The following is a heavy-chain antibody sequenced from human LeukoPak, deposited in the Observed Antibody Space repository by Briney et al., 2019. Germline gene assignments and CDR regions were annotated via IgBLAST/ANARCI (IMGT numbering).Heavy chain of an antibody. CDR1: GFTFSSYS. V-gene: IGHV3-21*01. Sequence: GGSLRLSCAASGFTFSSYSMNWVRQAPGKGLEWVSSVSSSSSYIYYADSVKGRSTISRDNAKNSLYLQMNSPRAEDTAVYYCARTMTTVTSDYWGQGTLVTVSS. CDR2: VSSSSSYI. CDR3: ARTMTTVTSDY. J-gene: IGHJ4*02. D-gene: IGHD4-17*01.